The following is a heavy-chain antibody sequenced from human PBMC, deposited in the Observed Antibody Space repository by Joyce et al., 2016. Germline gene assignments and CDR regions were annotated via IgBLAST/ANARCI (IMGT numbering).Heavy chain of an antibody. J-gene: IGHJ6*02. CDR2: FYQRGGT. D-gene: IGHD5-18*01. CDR3: VRVGAGYTYDAYLHYGIDV. CDR1: GYSINSGFY. V-gene: IGHV4-38-2*01. Sequence: QVELQQSGPGLVKPSETLSLTCAVSGYSINSGFYWGWIRQSPGKGLEWIGYFYQRGGTDYNPSLRSRLTISGDTSKNEFSLQLRSVTAADSAVYYCVRVGAGYTYDAYLHYGIDVWGQGTTVIVSS.